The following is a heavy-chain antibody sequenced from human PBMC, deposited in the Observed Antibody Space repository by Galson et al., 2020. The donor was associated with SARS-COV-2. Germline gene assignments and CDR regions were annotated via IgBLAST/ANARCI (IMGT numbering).Heavy chain of an antibody. CDR2: INSDGSST. J-gene: IGHJ6*04. CDR1: GFTFSSYW. D-gene: IGHD3-3*01. V-gene: IGHV3-74*01. CDR3: ARVETIFGVVRDV. Sequence: GGSLRLSCAASGFTFSSYWMHWVRQAPGKGLVWVSRINSDGSSTSYADSVKGRFTISRDNAKNTLYLQMNSLRAEDTAVYYCARVETIFGVVRDVWGKGTTVTVSS.